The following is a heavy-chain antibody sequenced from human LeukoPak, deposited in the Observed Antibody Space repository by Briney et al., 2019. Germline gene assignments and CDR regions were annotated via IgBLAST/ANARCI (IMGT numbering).Heavy chain of an antibody. CDR3: AKDPRSDYYGSGFYGMDV. CDR2: VSSGVGST. J-gene: IGHJ6*02. D-gene: IGHD3-10*01. V-gene: IGHV3-23*01. Sequence: GGSLRLSCAASGFIFSSYAMTWVRQAPGKGLEWVSSVSSGVGSTYYADSVKGRFTISRDNSKNTLYLQMNSLRAEDTAVYYCAKDPRSDYYGSGFYGMDVWGQGTTVTVSS. CDR1: GFIFSSYA.